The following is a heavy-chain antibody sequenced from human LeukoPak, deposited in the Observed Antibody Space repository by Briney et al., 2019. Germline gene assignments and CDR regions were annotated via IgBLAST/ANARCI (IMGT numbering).Heavy chain of an antibody. CDR1: GFTFSGAW. CDR3: ARVSGPGMNEYYHL. V-gene: IGHV3-74*01. Sequence: GGSLRLSCAASGFTFSGAWMHWVRQAPGKGLVWVSRINNDGSTTRHADSVKGRFTISRDSARNTLYLQMNSLRVEDTAVYYCARVSGPGMNEYYHLWGQGTLVTVSS. CDR2: INNDGSTT. J-gene: IGHJ1*01. D-gene: IGHD3-10*01.